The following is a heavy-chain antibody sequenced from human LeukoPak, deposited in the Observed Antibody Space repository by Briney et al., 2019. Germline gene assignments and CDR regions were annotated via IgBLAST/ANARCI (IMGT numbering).Heavy chain of an antibody. CDR1: GDSVSSYY. CDR3: ARASSSWSFDY. Sequence: SETLSLICTVSGDSVSSYYWSWIRQPPGKGLEWIGYIYYIGKINYNPSLKSRATISVDTSKNQVPLNLSSVTAADTAVYYCARASSSWSFDYWGQGALVTVSS. V-gene: IGHV4-59*02. J-gene: IGHJ4*02. CDR2: IYYIGKI. D-gene: IGHD6-13*01.